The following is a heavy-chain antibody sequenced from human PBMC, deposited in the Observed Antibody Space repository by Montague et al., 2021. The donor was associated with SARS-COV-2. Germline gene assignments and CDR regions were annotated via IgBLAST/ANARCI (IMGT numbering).Heavy chain of an antibody. V-gene: IGHV4-34*01. CDR2: ISHGGST. J-gene: IGHJ6*03. D-gene: IGHD1-26*01. CDR1: NGSFSSFY. Sequence: SETRSLTCAVSNGSFSSFYSNWIRQPPGKGLEWIGEISHGGSTYYNSSLKSRVTIPVDTSKDQFSLNLRSVTAADTAVYYCARGDENGSGYMDVWGKGTTVTVSS. CDR3: ARGDENGSGYMDV.